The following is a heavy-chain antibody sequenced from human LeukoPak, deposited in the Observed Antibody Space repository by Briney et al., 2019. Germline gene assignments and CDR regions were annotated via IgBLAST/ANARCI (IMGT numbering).Heavy chain of an antibody. Sequence: PGGSLRLSCAASGFTFSSYAMSWVRQAPGKGLEWMGIIYPGDSDTRYSPSFQGQVTISADKSINTAYLQWSSLKASDTAIYFCAREKYVGRLTEYWGQGTLVTVSS. V-gene: IGHV5-51*01. CDR1: GFTFSSYA. D-gene: IGHD2-15*01. J-gene: IGHJ4*02. CDR2: IYPGDSDT. CDR3: AREKYVGRLTEY.